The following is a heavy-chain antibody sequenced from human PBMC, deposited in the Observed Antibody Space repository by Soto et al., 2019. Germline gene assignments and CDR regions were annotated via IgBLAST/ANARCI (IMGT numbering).Heavy chain of an antibody. Sequence: EVQLVESGGGLVQPGGSLRLSCAASGSTVSSNYMSWVRQAPGKGLEWVSVSYSGGSTYYADSVKGRFTISRHNSKDTLYLQMNSLRAEDTAVYYCAREFAVPAATAGVGYYYYGMDVWGQGTTVTVSS. CDR1: GSTVSSNY. CDR3: AREFAVPAATAGVGYYYYGMDV. D-gene: IGHD2-2*01. J-gene: IGHJ6*02. V-gene: IGHV3-53*04. CDR2: SYSGGST.